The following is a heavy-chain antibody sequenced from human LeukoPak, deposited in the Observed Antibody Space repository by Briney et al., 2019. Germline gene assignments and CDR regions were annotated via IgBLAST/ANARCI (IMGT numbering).Heavy chain of an antibody. D-gene: IGHD3-10*01. CDR2: IYYSGST. V-gene: IGHV4-39*07. CDR1: GGSISSSSYY. CDR3: ARGLLIIDY. Sequence: SETLSLTCTVSGGSISSSSYYWGWIRQPPGKGLEWIGSIYYSGSTYYNPSLKSRVTISVDTSKNQFSLKLSSVTAADTAVYYCARGLLIIDYWGQGTLVTVSS. J-gene: IGHJ4*02.